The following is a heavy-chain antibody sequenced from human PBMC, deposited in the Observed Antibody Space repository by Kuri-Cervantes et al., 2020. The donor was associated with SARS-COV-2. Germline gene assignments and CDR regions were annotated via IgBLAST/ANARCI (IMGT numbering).Heavy chain of an antibody. J-gene: IGHJ4*02. CDR2: ISSSSSYI. V-gene: IGHV3-21*01. Sequence: GGSLRLSCAASGFTFSSYSMNWVRQAPGKGLEWVSSISSSSSYIYYADSVKGRFTISRDNAKNSLYLQMNSLRAEDTAVYYFARDNSITGTTCDYWGQGTLVTVSS. CDR3: ARDNSITGTTCDY. CDR1: GFTFSSYS. D-gene: IGHD1-7*01.